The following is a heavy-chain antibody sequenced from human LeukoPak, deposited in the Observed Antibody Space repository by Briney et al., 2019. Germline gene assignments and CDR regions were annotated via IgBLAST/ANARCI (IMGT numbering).Heavy chain of an antibody. CDR2: FDPEEGKT. CDR3: ATIGTYFPF. V-gene: IGHV1-24*01. J-gene: IGHJ4*02. D-gene: IGHD1-26*01. CDR1: GITLRELS. Sequence: GASVQVSCKVSGITLRELSMHWVRQAPGKGFEWMGGFDPEEGKTIYAQKFQGRITMTEDTSPDTAYMELSSLRSEDTAVYFCATIGTYFPFWGQGTLVTVSS.